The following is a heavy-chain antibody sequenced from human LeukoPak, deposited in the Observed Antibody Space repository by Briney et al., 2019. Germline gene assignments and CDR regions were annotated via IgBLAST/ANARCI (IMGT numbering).Heavy chain of an antibody. CDR3: ARHGLEYGDFRRGWIDP. J-gene: IGHJ5*02. D-gene: IGHD2-21*02. Sequence: GESLKISCKGSGYTFINYWIAWVRQVPGRGLEWMGIIFPGDSDIRYSPSFQGQVTISADRSISTTFLQWSSLKASDTAMYYCARHGLEYGDFRRGWIDPWGQGTLVTVSS. CDR2: IFPGDSDI. CDR1: GYTFINYW. V-gene: IGHV5-51*01.